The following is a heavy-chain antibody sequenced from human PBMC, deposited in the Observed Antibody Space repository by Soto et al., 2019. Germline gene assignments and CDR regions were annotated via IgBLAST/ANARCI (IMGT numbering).Heavy chain of an antibody. CDR2: IYHRGRT. V-gene: IGHV4-30-2*01. D-gene: IGHD2-21*01. Sequence: QLQLQESGSGLVKPSQTLSLTCAVSGGSISSGGYFWSWIRQPPGKGLEWIGYIYHRGRTYYNPSLKSRVTISVDTSKNQFSLELSSVTAAVTAVYYCARGEGRAFDIWGQGTMVTVS. CDR3: ARGEGRAFDI. CDR1: GGSISSGGYF. J-gene: IGHJ3*02.